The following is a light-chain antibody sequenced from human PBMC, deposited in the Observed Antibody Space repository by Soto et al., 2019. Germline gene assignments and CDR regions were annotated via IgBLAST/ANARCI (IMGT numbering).Light chain of an antibody. CDR2: KAA. CDR3: QEYNSYGLT. V-gene: IGKV1-5*03. J-gene: IGKJ4*01. Sequence: DIQMTQSPSTLYASVGDRVTITCRASQSISSWLAWYQQKPRKAPKLLIYKAANLESGVPSRFSGSGSGTEFTLNSSILQPDDVATYYCQEYNSYGLTFGGGTKLEIK. CDR1: QSISSW.